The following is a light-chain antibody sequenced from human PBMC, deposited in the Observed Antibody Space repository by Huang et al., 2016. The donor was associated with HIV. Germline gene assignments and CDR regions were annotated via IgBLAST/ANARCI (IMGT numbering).Light chain of an antibody. Sequence: DIVMTQTPLSLSVTPGQPASISCKSSQSLLHTHGKTYLYWYLQKPGQSPQLLIYEVSRRCSGVPDRFSGSGSGTDFTLKISRVEAEDVGVYYCMQGIYLPLTFGQGTRLEIK. CDR2: EVS. CDR3: MQGIYLPLT. V-gene: IGKV2-29*02. CDR1: QSLLHTHGKTY. J-gene: IGKJ5*01.